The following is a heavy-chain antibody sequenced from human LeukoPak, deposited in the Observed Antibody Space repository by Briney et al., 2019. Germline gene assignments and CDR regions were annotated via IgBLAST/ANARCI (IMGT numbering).Heavy chain of an antibody. CDR2: ISSSSSYI. J-gene: IGHJ4*02. D-gene: IGHD2-2*01. Sequence: MSGGALRLSCAASGFTFSSYSMNWVRQAPGKGLEWVSSISSSSSYIYYADSVKGRFTISRDNAKNSLYLQMNSLRAEDTAVYYCARGVVPAATAHFDYWGQGTLVTVSS. CDR1: GFTFSSYS. V-gene: IGHV3-21*01. CDR3: ARGVVPAATAHFDY.